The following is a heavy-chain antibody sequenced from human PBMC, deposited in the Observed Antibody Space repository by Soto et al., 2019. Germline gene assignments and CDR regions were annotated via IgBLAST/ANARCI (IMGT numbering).Heavy chain of an antibody. V-gene: IGHV4-4*07. J-gene: IGHJ1*01. D-gene: IGHD1-26*01. CDR3: AREIRGGVTGSFNQ. CDR1: GDSVSDYFY. Sequence: QVQLQGSGPGQVKPSATLSLTYTVSGDSVSDYFYWSWIRQPAGKGLEWIGRIYTDGTTKYNPSLKSRVTLSLDKSKNHSSLSLSAVTAADTAVYYVAREIRGGVTGSFNQWGRGSRVTVSS. CDR2: IYTDGTT.